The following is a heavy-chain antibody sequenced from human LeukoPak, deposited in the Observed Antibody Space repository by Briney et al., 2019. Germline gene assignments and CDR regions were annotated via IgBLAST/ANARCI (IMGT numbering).Heavy chain of an antibody. CDR2: ISGSGGST. CDR1: GFSFSIYA. J-gene: IGHJ4*02. D-gene: IGHD3-22*01. CDR3: NYDSSGRALYYFDY. Sequence: PGGSLRLSCAASGFSFSIYAMSWVRQAPGKGLEWVSAISGSGGSTYYADSVKGRFTISRDNSKNTLYLQMNSLRAEDTAVYYCNYDSSGRALYYFDYWGQGTLVTVSS. V-gene: IGHV3-23*01.